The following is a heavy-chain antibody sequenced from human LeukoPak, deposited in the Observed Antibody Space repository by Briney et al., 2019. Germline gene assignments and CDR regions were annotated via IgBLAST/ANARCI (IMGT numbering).Heavy chain of an antibody. V-gene: IGHV3-9*01. Sequence: SGGSLRLSCAASGFTFDDYAMHWVRQAPGKGLEWVSGISRNSGSIGYADSVKGRFTISRDNAKNSLSLQMNSLRAEDTALYYCVKSLVGATSYYYGLNVWGQGTPVTVSS. J-gene: IGHJ6*02. D-gene: IGHD1-26*01. CDR1: GFTFDDYA. CDR2: ISRNSGSI. CDR3: VKSLVGATSYYYGLNV.